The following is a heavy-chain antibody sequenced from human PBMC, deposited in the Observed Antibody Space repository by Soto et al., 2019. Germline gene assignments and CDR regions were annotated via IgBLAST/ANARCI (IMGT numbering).Heavy chain of an antibody. CDR1: GYTFTSYY. CDR2: INPSGGST. J-gene: IGHJ5*02. CDR3: ARIYYYDSSGYLAFDP. D-gene: IGHD3-22*01. Sequence: ASVKVSCKASGYTFTSYYMHWVRQAPGQGLEWMGIINPSGGSTSYAQKFQGRVTMTRDTSTSTVYMELSILRSEDTAVYYCARIYYYDSSGYLAFDPWGQGTLVTVSS. V-gene: IGHV1-46*01.